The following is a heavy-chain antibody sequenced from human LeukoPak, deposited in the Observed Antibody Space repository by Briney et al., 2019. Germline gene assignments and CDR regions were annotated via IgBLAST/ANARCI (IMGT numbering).Heavy chain of an antibody. V-gene: IGHV4-59*01. J-gene: IGHJ5*02. Sequence: SETLSLTCTVSGGSIRSYYWSWTRQPPGKGLEWIANIYYSGSTNYNPSLKSRVTISLDTSKNQVSLKLSSVTAADTAVYYCARQYYYRSGGDIDPWGRGTLVTVSS. CDR1: GGSIRSYY. CDR2: IYYSGST. D-gene: IGHD3-10*01. CDR3: ARQYYYRSGGDIDP.